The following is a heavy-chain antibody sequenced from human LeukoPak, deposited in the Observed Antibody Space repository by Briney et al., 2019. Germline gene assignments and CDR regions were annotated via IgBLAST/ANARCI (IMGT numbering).Heavy chain of an antibody. J-gene: IGHJ3*02. D-gene: IGHD5-18*01. V-gene: IGHV3-74*01. CDR3: ARVDTAMGWAFDI. CDR1: GFTFSSYW. CDR2: INSDGRST. Sequence: LAGGSLRLSCAASGFTFSSYWMHWVRQAPGKGLVWVSRINSDGRSTSYADSVKGRFTISRDNAKNTLYLQMNSLRAEDTAVYYCARVDTAMGWAFDIWGQGTMVTVSS.